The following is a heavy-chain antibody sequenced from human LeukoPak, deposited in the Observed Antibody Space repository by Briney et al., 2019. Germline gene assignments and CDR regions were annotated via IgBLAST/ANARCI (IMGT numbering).Heavy chain of an antibody. CDR1: GGSITNTNY. Sequence: SETLSLTCGVSGGSITNTNYWTWVRQPPGKGLEWIGEVNLQGSTNYNPSLMGRVAISVDTSENHISLQLTSVTAADTAVCYCAREGGPYRPLDYSGQGTPVTVSS. J-gene: IGHJ4*02. CDR2: VNLQGST. V-gene: IGHV4-4*02. CDR3: AREGGPYRPLDY.